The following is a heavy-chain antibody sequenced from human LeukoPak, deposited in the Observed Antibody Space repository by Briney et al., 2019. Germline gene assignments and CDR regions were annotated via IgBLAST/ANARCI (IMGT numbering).Heavy chain of an antibody. Sequence: PSETLSLTCTVSGYSISRGYYWGWIRQPPGKGLEWIGAIYHSGSTYYNPSLKSRVTISVDTSKNQFSLKLTSVTAADTAVYYCARLVYSGSYGPRFDYWGQGTLVTVSS. J-gene: IGHJ4*02. CDR1: GYSISRGYY. V-gene: IGHV4-38-2*02. D-gene: IGHD1-26*01. CDR3: ARLVYSGSYGPRFDY. CDR2: IYHSGST.